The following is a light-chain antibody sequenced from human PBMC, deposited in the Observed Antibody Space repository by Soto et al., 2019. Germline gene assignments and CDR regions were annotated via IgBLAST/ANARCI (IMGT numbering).Light chain of an antibody. CDR3: QQRSNWPPIT. CDR2: DAS. CDR1: QSVSSY. J-gene: IGKJ5*01. Sequence: ESVLTQSPATLSLSPGERATLSCRASQSVSSYLAWYQQKPGQAPRLLIYDASNSATGIPARFSGSGSGTDFTLTISSLEPEDFAVYYCQQRSNWPPITFGQGTRLDIK. V-gene: IGKV3-11*01.